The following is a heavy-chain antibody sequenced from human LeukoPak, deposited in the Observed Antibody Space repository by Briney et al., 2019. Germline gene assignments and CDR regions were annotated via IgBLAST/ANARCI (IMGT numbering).Heavy chain of an antibody. D-gene: IGHD2-2*01. V-gene: IGHV3-30*18. CDR2: ISYDGRNK. Sequence: GGSLRLSCAASGFTFNNYGMHWVRQAPGKGLEWVAVISYDGRNKHYPDSVKGRFTISRDISTDTLWLQMDSLRTEDTAVYYCAKGPLRGTAAATDYWGQGTLVTVSS. J-gene: IGHJ4*02. CDR3: AKGPLRGTAAATDY. CDR1: GFTFNNYG.